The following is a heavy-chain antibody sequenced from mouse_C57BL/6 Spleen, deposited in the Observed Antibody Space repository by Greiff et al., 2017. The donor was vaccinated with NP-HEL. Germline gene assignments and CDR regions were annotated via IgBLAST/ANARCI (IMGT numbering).Heavy chain of an antibody. V-gene: IGHV1-82*01. CDR3: ARKTTVVADYAMDY. CDR1: GYAFSSSW. Sequence: QVQLQQSGPELVKPGASVKISCRASGYAFSSSWMNWVKQRPGKGLEWIGRIYPGDGDTNYNGKFKGKATLTADKSSSTAYMQLSSLTSEDSAVYFCARKTTVVADYAMDYWGQGTSVTVSS. J-gene: IGHJ4*01. CDR2: IYPGDGDT. D-gene: IGHD1-1*01.